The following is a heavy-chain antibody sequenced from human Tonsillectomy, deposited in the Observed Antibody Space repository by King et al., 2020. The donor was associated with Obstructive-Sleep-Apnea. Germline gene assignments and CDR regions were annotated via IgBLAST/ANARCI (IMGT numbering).Heavy chain of an antibody. CDR2: ISYDGSNK. CDR3: LAYDLVQGGFDY. Sequence: VQLVESGGGVVQPGRSLRLSCAASGFTFSNYALHWVRQAPGKGLEWVASISYDGSNKYLVDSVKGRFTISRVNSKNTVYLQMNSLRAEDTAVFYCLAYDLVQGGFDYWGQGTLVTVTA. CDR1: GFTFSNYA. V-gene: IGHV3-30*03. D-gene: IGHD2-8*02. J-gene: IGHJ4*02.